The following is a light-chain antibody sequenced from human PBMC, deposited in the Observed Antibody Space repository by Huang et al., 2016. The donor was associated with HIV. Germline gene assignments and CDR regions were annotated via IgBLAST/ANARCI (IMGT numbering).Light chain of an antibody. V-gene: IGKV3-11*01. CDR1: QSVSKY. CDR2: DAS. Sequence: EIVLTQSQATLSLSPGERATPSCRASQSVSKYLAWYQQKPGEAPRLLIYDASNRSTGIPVRFSGSGSGTDFTLTINRLEPEDSAVYYCQQHSNWPPLTFGGGTKVEI. CDR3: QQHSNWPPLT. J-gene: IGKJ4*01.